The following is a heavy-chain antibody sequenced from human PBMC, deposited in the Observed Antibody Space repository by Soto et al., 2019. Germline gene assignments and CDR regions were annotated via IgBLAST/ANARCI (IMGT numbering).Heavy chain of an antibody. CDR3: AREGSSSWYSFDY. CDR1: GFTFSSYS. Sequence: EVQLVESGGGLVQPGGSLRLSCAASGFTFSSYSMNWFRQAPGKGLEWVSYISSSTSTIYYADSVKGRFTISRDNAKNSLYLQMNSLRAEDTAVYYCAREGSSSWYSFDYWGQGTLVTVSS. J-gene: IGHJ4*02. V-gene: IGHV3-48*01. CDR2: ISSSTSTI. D-gene: IGHD6-13*01.